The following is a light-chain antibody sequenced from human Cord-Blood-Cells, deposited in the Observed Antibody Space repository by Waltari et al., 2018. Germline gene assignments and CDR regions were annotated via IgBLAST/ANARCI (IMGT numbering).Light chain of an antibody. CDR2: GAS. V-gene: IGKV3-20*01. CDR3: QQYGSSPPIT. J-gene: IGKJ5*01. Sequence: ESVFTQSPGTLSLSPGERSTLSCRASQSVSSSYLTWYQQKPGQAPRLLIYGASSRASGIPARFSGSGSGTDFTLTISRLEPEDFAVYYCQQYGSSPPITFGQGTRLEIK. CDR1: QSVSSSY.